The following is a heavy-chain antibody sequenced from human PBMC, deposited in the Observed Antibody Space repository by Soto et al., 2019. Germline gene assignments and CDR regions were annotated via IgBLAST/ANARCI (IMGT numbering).Heavy chain of an antibody. CDR1: GGSISSGGYY. CDR3: ARDQAYPYYGMDV. Sequence: TSETLSLTCTVSGGSISSGGYYWSWIRQHPGKGLEWIGYIYYSGSTYYNPSLKSRVTISVDTSKNQFSLKLSSVTAADTAVYYCARDQAYPYYGMDVWGQGTKVTVSS. V-gene: IGHV4-31*03. J-gene: IGHJ6*02. CDR2: IYYSGST.